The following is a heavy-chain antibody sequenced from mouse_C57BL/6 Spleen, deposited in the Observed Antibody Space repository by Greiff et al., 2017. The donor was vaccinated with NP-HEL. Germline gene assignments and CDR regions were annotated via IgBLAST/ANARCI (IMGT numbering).Heavy chain of an antibody. Sequence: EVQVVESGEGLVKPGGSLKLSCAASGFTFSSYAMSWVRQTPEKRLEWVAYISSGGDYIYYADTVKGRFTISRDNARNTLYLQMSCLKSEDTAMYYCTRDRDSSGYAMDYWGQGTSVTVSS. D-gene: IGHD3-2*02. CDR1: GFTFSSYA. CDR2: ISSGGDYI. V-gene: IGHV5-9-1*02. J-gene: IGHJ4*01. CDR3: TRDRDSSGYAMDY.